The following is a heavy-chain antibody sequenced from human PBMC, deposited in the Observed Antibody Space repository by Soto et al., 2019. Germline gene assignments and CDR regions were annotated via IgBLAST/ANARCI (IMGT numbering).Heavy chain of an antibody. J-gene: IGHJ4*02. Sequence: SVKVSCKASGGTFSSYAISWVRQAPGQGLEWMGGIIPIFGTANYAQKFQGRVTITADESTSTAYMELSSLRSEDTAVYYCARGREHNIVVVPLDYWGQGTLVTVSS. CDR1: GGTFSSYA. CDR2: IIPIFGTA. D-gene: IGHD2-2*01. V-gene: IGHV1-69*13. CDR3: ARGREHNIVVVPLDY.